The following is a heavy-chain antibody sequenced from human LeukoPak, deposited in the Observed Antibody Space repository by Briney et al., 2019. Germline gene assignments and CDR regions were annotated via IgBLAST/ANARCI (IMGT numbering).Heavy chain of an antibody. Sequence: GGSLRLSCAASEFSVGSNYMTWVRQAPGKGLEWVSSISSSSSYIYYADSVKGRFTISRDNAKNSLYLQMNGLRAEDTAVYYCARALRIYYYFDYWGQGTLVTVSS. D-gene: IGHD1-26*01. CDR2: ISSSSSYI. V-gene: IGHV3-21*01. J-gene: IGHJ4*02. CDR3: ARALRIYYYFDY. CDR1: EFSVGSNY.